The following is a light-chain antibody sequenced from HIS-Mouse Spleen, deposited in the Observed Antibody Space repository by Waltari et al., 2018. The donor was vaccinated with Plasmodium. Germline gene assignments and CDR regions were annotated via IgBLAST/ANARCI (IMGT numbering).Light chain of an antibody. CDR3: SSYAGSNNLV. J-gene: IGLJ2*01. CDR1: STYVGGYNY. CDR2: EVS. Sequence: QSALTQPPSASGSPGQSVPISCTGTSTYVGGYNYVSCYQQHPGKAPKLMIYEVSKRPSGVPDRFSGSKSGNTASLTVSGLQAEDEADYYCSSYAGSNNLVFGGGTKLTVL. V-gene: IGLV2-8*01.